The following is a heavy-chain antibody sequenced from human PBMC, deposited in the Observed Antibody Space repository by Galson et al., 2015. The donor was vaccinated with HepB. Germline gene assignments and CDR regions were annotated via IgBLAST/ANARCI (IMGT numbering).Heavy chain of an antibody. V-gene: IGHV5-51*01. D-gene: IGHD3-16*01. CDR2: VYPGDSDT. CDR3: ARRGGVIDF. Sequence: QSGAEVKKPGESLKISCKGSGYSFSNYWVVWVRQMPGKGLEWMGVVYPGDSDTRYSPSFQGQVTISADESINTAYLQWSSLKASDTAVYYCARRGGVIDFWGQGTLGTVSS. J-gene: IGHJ4*02. CDR1: GYSFSNYW.